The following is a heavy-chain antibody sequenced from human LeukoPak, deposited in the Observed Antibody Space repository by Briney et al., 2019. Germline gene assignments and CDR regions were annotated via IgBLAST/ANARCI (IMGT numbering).Heavy chain of an antibody. CDR1: GGSFSGYY. V-gene: IGHV4-34*01. CDR2: INHSGST. D-gene: IGHD1-14*01. Sequence: SETLSLTCAVYGGSFSGYYWSWIRQRPGRGLKWIVEINHSGSTNYNQGINSRHNISVETSKNKFSLKLSSVTAADTAVSYCARGHPSGSGLQDWFDPWGQGTLVPVSS. J-gene: IGHJ5*02. CDR3: ARGHPSGSGLQDWFDP.